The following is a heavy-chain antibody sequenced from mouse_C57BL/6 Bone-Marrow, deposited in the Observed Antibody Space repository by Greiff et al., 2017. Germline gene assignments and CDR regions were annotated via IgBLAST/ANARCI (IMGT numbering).Heavy chain of an antibody. CDR3: AITTVVATRDWYFDV. J-gene: IGHJ1*03. V-gene: IGHV1-69*01. CDR2: IDPSDSYT. D-gene: IGHD1-1*01. CDR1: GYTFTSYW. Sequence: QVQLQQPGAELVMPGASVKLSCKASGYTFTSYWMHWVKQRPGQGLEWIGEIDPSDSYTNYNQKFKGKSTFTVDKSSSTAYMQLSSLTSEDSEVYYSAITTVVATRDWYFDVWGTGTTVTVSS.